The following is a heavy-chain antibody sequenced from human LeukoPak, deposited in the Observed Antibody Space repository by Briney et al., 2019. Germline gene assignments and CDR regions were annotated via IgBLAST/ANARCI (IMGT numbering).Heavy chain of an antibody. J-gene: IGHJ2*01. CDR3: TRVRGYSYGYGWYFDL. D-gene: IGHD5-18*01. CDR1: GFTFGHYA. Sequence: PGGSLRLSCTASGFTFGHYAMSWVRQAPGKGLEWVGLIRSKAYGGTTEYAASVKGRFTISRDDSKSIAYLQMNSLKTEDTAVYYCTRVRGYSYGYGWYFDLWGRGTLVTVSS. V-gene: IGHV3-49*04. CDR2: IRSKAYGGTT.